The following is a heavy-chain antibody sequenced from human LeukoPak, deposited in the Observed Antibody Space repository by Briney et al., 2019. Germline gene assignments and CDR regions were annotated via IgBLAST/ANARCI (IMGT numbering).Heavy chain of an antibody. V-gene: IGHV3-48*02. CDR1: GFTFSSYS. CDR2: ISSSSSTI. D-gene: IGHD2-2*02. CDR3: ARDWGYCSSTSCYNY. Sequence: GGPLRLSCAASGFTFSSYSMNWVRQAPGKGLEWVSYISSSSSTIYYADSVKGRFTISRDNAKNSLYLQMNSLRDEDTAVYYCARDWGYCSSTSCYNYWGQGTLVTVSS. J-gene: IGHJ4*02.